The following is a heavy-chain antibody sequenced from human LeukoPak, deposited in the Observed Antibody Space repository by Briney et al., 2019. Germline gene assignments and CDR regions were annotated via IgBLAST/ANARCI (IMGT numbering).Heavy chain of an antibody. Sequence: PGGSLRLSCAASGFRFSTYWMSWVRQAPGKGLEWVANIKQDGSEKFYVDSVKGRFTISRDNAKNSLYVQMNSLRAEDTAVYYCARVRWEPYFDYWGQGTLVTVSS. CDR2: IKQDGSEK. J-gene: IGHJ4*02. D-gene: IGHD1-26*01. V-gene: IGHV3-7*01. CDR1: GFRFSTYW. CDR3: ARVRWEPYFDY.